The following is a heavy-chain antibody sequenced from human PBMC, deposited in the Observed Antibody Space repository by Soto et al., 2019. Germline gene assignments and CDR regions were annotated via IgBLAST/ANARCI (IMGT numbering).Heavy chain of an antibody. V-gene: IGHV3-74*01. Sequence: EVQLVESGGGLVQPGGSLRLCCAASGFTFTTYWMHWVRQAPGKGLEWVSRINSEGRNTNYADSVKGRFTFSRDNAKNTVYLEMNSLRVEATAVYYCAREAYSYGYFDYWGQGAVVTVSS. CDR3: AREAYSYGYFDY. J-gene: IGHJ4*02. CDR2: INSEGRNT. D-gene: IGHD5-18*01. CDR1: GFTFTTYW.